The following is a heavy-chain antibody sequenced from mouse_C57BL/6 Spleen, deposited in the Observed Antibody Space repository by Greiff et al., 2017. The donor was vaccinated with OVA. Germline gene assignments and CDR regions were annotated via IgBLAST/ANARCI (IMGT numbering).Heavy chain of an antibody. J-gene: IGHJ2*01. CDR1: GFTFSSYA. D-gene: IGHD2-1*01. CDR3: ARERNGNYID. CDR2: ISDGGSYT. Sequence: EVQRVESGGGLVKPGGSLKLSCAASGFTFSSYAMSWVRQTPEKRLEWVATISDGGSYTYYPDNVKGRFTISRDNAKNNLYLQMSHLKSEDTAMYYCARERNGNYIDWGQGTTLTVSS. V-gene: IGHV5-4*01.